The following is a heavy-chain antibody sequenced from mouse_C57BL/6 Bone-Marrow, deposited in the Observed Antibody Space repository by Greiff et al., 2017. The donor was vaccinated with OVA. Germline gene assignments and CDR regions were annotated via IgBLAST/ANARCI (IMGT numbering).Heavy chain of an antibody. V-gene: IGHV1-69*01. CDR3: ASKLGLYYFDY. D-gene: IGHD4-1*01. CDR1: GYTFTSYW. Sequence: VQLQQPGAELVMPGASVKLSCKASGYTFTSYWMHWVKQRPGQGLEWIGEIDPSDSYTNYNQKFKGKSTLTVDKSSSTAYMQLSSLTSEDSAVYYCASKLGLYYFDYWGQGTTLTVSS. CDR2: IDPSDSYT. J-gene: IGHJ2*01.